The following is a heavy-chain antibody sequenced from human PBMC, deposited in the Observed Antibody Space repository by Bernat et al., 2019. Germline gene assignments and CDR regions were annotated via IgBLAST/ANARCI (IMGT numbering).Heavy chain of an antibody. CDR3: AMLDTAMVKGFDY. J-gene: IGHJ4*02. CDR2: IIPILGIA. V-gene: IGHV1-69*02. Sequence: QVQLVQSGAEVKKPGSSVKVSCKASGRTFSSYTISWVRQAPGQGLEWMGRIIPILGIANYAQKFEGRVTITADKSTSTAYMVMSSLRSEDTAVYYCAMLDTAMVKGFDYWGQGTLVTVSS. D-gene: IGHD5-18*01. CDR1: GRTFSSYT.